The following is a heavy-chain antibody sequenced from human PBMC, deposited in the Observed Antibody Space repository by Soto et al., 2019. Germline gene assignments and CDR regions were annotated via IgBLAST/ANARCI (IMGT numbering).Heavy chain of an antibody. CDR1: GFTFSSYA. J-gene: IGHJ4*02. V-gene: IGHV3-64*01. Sequence: GESLKISCAASGFTFSSYAMHWVRQAPGKGLEYVSAISSNGGSTYYANSVKGRFTISRDNSKNTLYLQMGSLRAEDMAVYYCARTKGYCSSTSCYTHFDYWGQGTLVTVSS. D-gene: IGHD2-2*02. CDR2: ISSNGGST. CDR3: ARTKGYCSSTSCYTHFDY.